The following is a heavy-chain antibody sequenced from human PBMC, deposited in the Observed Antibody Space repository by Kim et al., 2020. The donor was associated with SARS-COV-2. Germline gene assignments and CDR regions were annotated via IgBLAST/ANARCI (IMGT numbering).Heavy chain of an antibody. D-gene: IGHD2-2*01. CDR2: IKSKTDDEKT. J-gene: IGHJ5*02. V-gene: IGHV3-15*05. Sequence: GGSLRLSCAASGFTFSHDWMSWVRQAPGKGLEWVGRIKSKTDDEKTDYAAPVKGRFIISRDDSKNTLYLQMNSLKTEDTAVYYCTTDRRDRECSDCSSTTWGRGTLVTVSS. CDR1: GFTFSHDW. CDR3: TTDRRDRECSDCSSTT.